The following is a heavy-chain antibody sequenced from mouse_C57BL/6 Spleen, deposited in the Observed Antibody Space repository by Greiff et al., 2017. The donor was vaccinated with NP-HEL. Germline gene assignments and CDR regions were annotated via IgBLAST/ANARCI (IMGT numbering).Heavy chain of an antibody. V-gene: IGHV1-4*01. J-gene: IGHJ2*01. Sequence: QVHVKQSGAELARPGASVKMSCKASGYTFTSYTMHWVKQRPGQGLEWIGYINPSSGYTKYNQKFKDKATLTADKYSSTAYMQLSSLTSEDSAVYYCARTHERWGQGTTLTVAS. CDR1: GYTFTSYT. CDR2: INPSSGYT. CDR3: ARTHER.